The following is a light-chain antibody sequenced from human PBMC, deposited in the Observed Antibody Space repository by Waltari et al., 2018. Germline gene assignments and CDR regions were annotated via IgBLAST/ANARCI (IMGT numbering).Light chain of an antibody. Sequence: EIVMTQSPATLSLSPGERATLSCRASQSVSTYVTWYQQKPGQAPRPLIYDASNRDTGIPARFSGSGSGTYFTLTISSLAPEDCAIYYCHQRSNWPRTFGQGTRLEI. J-gene: IGKJ5*01. CDR3: HQRSNWPRT. CDR2: DAS. CDR1: QSVSTY. V-gene: IGKV3-11*01.